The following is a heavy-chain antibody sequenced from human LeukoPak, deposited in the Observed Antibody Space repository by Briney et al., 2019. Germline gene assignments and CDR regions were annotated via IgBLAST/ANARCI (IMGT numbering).Heavy chain of an antibody. CDR1: GGSISSGSYY. J-gene: IGHJ6*04. D-gene: IGHD2-15*01. Sequence: SETLSLTCTVSGGSISSGSYYWSWIRQPAGKGLEWIGRIYTSGSTNYNPSLKSRVTISVDTSKNQFSLKLSSVTAADTAVYYCVRGLTGVVGAADVWGKGTTVTVSS. CDR2: IYTSGST. CDR3: VRGLTGVVGAADV. V-gene: IGHV4-61*02.